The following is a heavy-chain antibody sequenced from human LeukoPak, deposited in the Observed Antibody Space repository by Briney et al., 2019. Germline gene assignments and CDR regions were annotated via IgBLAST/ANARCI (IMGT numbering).Heavy chain of an antibody. V-gene: IGHV4-59*01. CDR2: IYYSGTT. Sequence: SETLSLTCTVSGGSISGYYWSWIRQPPGKGLEWMGYIYYSGTTSYNPSLRSRVTMSVDTSKNQFSLRLSSVTAADTAVYYCARMGAIAGASANPDHWGQGTLVTVSS. D-gene: IGHD4/OR15-4a*01. CDR3: ARMGAIAGASANPDH. CDR1: GGSISGYY. J-gene: IGHJ4*02.